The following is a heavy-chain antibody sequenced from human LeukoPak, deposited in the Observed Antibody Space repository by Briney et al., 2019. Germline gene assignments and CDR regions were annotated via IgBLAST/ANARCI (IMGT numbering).Heavy chain of an antibody. CDR2: IYYTGTT. J-gene: IGHJ3*02. CDR1: GGSMSDYY. Sequence: SETLSLTCTVSGGSMSDYYWSWIRQPPGKGLAWMGYIYYTGTTNYNPSLQGRVIISTDTSKNQFSLKLSSVTAADTALYYCARDYTMTHSSDIWGQGTLVTVSS. D-gene: IGHD3-22*01. CDR3: ARDYTMTHSSDI. V-gene: IGHV4-59*01.